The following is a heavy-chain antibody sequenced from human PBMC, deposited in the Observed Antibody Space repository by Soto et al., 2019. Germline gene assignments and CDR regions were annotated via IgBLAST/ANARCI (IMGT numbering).Heavy chain of an antibody. CDR3: AAGTTVTMEMRYYGMDV. CDR1: GFTFTSSA. V-gene: IGHV1-58*01. D-gene: IGHD4-17*01. Sequence: ASVKVSCKASGFTFTSSAVQWVRQARGQRLEWIGWIVVGSGNTNYAQKFQERVTITRDMSTSTAYMELGNLRSEDTAVYYCAAGTTVTMEMRYYGMDVWGQGTTVTVSS. J-gene: IGHJ6*02. CDR2: IVVGSGNT.